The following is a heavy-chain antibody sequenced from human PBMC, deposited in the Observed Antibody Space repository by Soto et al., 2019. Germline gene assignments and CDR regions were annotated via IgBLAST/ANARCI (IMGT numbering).Heavy chain of an antibody. D-gene: IGHD3-3*01. CDR2: IYYSGST. J-gene: IGHJ4*02. Sequence: SETLSLTCTVSGGSISSSSYYWGWIRQPPGKGLEWIGSIYYSGSTYYNPSLKSRVTISVDTSKNQFSLKLSSVTAADTAVYYCARVLSYDFWSGYAGYFDYWGQGTLVTVSS. CDR1: GGSISSSSYY. CDR3: ARVLSYDFWSGYAGYFDY. V-gene: IGHV4-39*01.